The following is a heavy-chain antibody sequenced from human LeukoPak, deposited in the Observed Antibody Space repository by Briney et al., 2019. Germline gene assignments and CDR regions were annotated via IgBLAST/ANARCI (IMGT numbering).Heavy chain of an antibody. J-gene: IGHJ4*02. CDR3: AKHRIAAATMGALNY. V-gene: IGHV3-23*01. CDR2: ISGSGGST. D-gene: IGHD6-13*01. CDR1: GFTLSSYA. Sequence: GGSLRLSCAASGFTLSSYAMSWVRQTPGKGLEWVSAISGSGGSTYYADSVKGRFTISRDNSKNTLYLQMNSLRAADTAVFYCAKHRIAAATMGALNYWGQGTLVTVSS.